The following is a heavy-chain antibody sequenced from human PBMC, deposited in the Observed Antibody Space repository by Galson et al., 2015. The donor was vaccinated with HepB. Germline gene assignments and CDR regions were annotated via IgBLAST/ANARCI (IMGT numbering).Heavy chain of an antibody. CDR1: GFTFSSYA. Sequence: SLRLSCAASGFTFSSYAMHWVRQAPGKGLEWVAVISYDGSNKYYADSVKGRFTISRDNSKNTLYLQMNSLRAEDTAVYYCARAAMYSGYYYGMDVWGQGTTVTVSS. J-gene: IGHJ6*02. D-gene: IGHD2-2*01. CDR3: ARAAMYSGYYYGMDV. CDR2: ISYDGSNK. V-gene: IGHV3-30-3*01.